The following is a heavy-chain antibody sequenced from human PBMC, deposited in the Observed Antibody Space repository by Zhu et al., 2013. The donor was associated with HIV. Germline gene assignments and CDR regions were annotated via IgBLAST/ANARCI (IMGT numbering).Heavy chain of an antibody. J-gene: IGHJ6*02. CDR2: INPSIGST. CDR1: VYNFGTHG. D-gene: IGHD3-3*02. CDR3: TSPHFWRGNYHGLDV. V-gene: IGHV1-18*04. Sequence: QVQLVQSGAELKRPGASVTVSCKSSVYNFGTHGVSWVRQAPGQGLEWMGWINPSIGSTNSAQQFRGRVTMTTDTSTSTAYMELRSLRSDDTAVYYCTSPHFWRGNYHGLDVWGQGTAVTVSS.